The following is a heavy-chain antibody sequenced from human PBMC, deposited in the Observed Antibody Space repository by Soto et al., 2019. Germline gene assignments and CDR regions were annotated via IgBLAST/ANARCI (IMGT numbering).Heavy chain of an antibody. V-gene: IGHV4-39*01. CDR3: GRGVRWYRYYYYYGMDV. J-gene: IGHJ6*02. Sequence: LSLTCTVSGGSISSSSYYWGWIRQPPGKGLEWIGSIYYSGSTYYNPSLKSRVTISVDTSKNQFSLKLSSVTAADTAVYYCGRGVRWYRYYYYYGMDVWGQGTTVTVSS. D-gene: IGHD2-15*01. CDR1: GGSISSSSYY. CDR2: IYYSGST.